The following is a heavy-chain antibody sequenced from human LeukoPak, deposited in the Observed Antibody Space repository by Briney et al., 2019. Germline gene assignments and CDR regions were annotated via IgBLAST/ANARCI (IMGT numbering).Heavy chain of an antibody. D-gene: IGHD3-22*01. CDR2: ISAYNGNT. Sequence: ASVKVSCKASGCTFTSYGSSWVGQAPGQGLEGMGWISAYNGNTNYAQKLQGRVTMTTDTSTSTPYMELRSLRSDDTAVYYCASMGGYYYDSSGYLYWGQGTLVTVSS. V-gene: IGHV1-18*01. CDR1: GCTFTSYG. CDR3: ASMGGYYYDSSGYLY. J-gene: IGHJ4*02.